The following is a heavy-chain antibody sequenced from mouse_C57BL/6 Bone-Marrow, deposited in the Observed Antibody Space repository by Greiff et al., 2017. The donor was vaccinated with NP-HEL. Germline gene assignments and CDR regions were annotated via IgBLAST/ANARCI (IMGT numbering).Heavy chain of an antibody. Sequence: QVQLQQPGAELVKPGASVKLSCKASVYTFTSYWMPWVKQRPGQGLEWIGEIDPSDSYTNYNQKFKGKATLTVDTSSITAYMQLSSLTSEDSAVYYCARVGIITSVAYWGQGTLVTVSA. J-gene: IGHJ3*01. CDR2: IDPSDSYT. CDR1: VYTFTSYW. CDR3: ARVGIITSVAY. D-gene: IGHD1-1*01. V-gene: IGHV1-50*01.